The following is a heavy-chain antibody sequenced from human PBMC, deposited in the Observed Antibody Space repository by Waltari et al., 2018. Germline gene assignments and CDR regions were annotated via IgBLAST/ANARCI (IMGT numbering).Heavy chain of an antibody. Sequence: QVQLQQWGAGLLKPSETLSLTCAVHGGSFSGYYWSWIRQPPGQGLEWSGEINHSGSTNYAPSLKRRVTISVDTAKNQFSLKLSSVTAADTAVYYCASSGDYGDLRHDYWGQGTLVTVSS. CDR3: ASSGDYGDLRHDY. CDR2: INHSGST. J-gene: IGHJ4*02. V-gene: IGHV4-34*01. D-gene: IGHD4-17*01. CDR1: GGSFSGYY.